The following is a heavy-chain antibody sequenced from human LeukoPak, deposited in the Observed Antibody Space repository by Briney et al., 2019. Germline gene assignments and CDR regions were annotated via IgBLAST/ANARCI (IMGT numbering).Heavy chain of an antibody. V-gene: IGHV3-30*03. D-gene: IGHD6-13*01. Sequence: GGSLRLSCAASGFTFSSSGMHWVRQAPGKGLEWVAVISYDGSNKYYADSVKGRFTFSRDNSKNTLYLQMNSLRAEDTAVYYCARAGTYRQIDYWGQGTLVTVSS. CDR1: GFTFSSSG. CDR2: ISYDGSNK. J-gene: IGHJ4*02. CDR3: ARAGTYRQIDY.